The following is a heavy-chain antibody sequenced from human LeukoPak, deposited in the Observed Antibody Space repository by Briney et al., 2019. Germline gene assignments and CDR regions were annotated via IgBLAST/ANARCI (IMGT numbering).Heavy chain of an antibody. CDR1: GGSISSGGYS. J-gene: IGHJ4*02. CDR3: ARGYYFDY. CDR2: IYSSGGT. V-gene: IGHV4-30-4*07. Sequence: SQTLSLTCAVSGGSISSGGYSWSWIRQPPGKGLEWIGYIYSSGGTYYNPSLKSRVTISVDTSKNQFSLKLSSVTAADTAVYYCARGYYFDYWGQGTLVTVSS.